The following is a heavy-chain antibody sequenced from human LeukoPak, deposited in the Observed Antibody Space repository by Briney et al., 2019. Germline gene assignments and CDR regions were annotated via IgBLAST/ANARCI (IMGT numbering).Heavy chain of an antibody. CDR1: GFTFGDYA. CDR3: TRDRALLWFGELSSY. Sequence: GGSLRLSCTASGFTFGDYAMSWFRQAPGKGLEWVGFIRSKAYGGTTEYAASVKGRFTISRDDSKSIAYLQMNSLKTEDTAVYYCTRDRALLWFGELSSYWGQGTLVTVSS. D-gene: IGHD3-10*01. CDR2: IRSKAYGGTT. V-gene: IGHV3-49*03. J-gene: IGHJ4*02.